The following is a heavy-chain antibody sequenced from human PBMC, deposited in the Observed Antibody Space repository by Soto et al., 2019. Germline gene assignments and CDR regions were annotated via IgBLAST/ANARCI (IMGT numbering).Heavy chain of an antibody. V-gene: IGHV3-64D*08. J-gene: IGHJ6*02. D-gene: IGHD2-2*01. CDR3: VKGRKYQLRDYYGMDV. Sequence: GGSLRLSCSASGFTFSSYAMHWVRQAPGKGLEYVSAISSNGGSTYYADSVKGRFTISRDNSKNTLYLQMSSLRAEDTAVYYCVKGRKYQLRDYYGMDVWGQGTTVTVSS. CDR1: GFTFSSYA. CDR2: ISSNGGST.